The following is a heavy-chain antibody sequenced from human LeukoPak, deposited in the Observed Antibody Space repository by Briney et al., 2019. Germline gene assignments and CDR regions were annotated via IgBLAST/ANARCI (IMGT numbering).Heavy chain of an antibody. CDR2: IDHSGSI. D-gene: IGHD3-22*01. J-gene: IGHJ4*02. V-gene: IGHV4-38-2*02. CDR1: GYSISSDYY. Sequence: SETLSLTCTVSGYSISSDYYWGWIRQPPGKGLEWIGSIDHSGSIYYNPSLKSRVTISVDTSKNQFSLKLTSVTAADTAVYYCARTMDYYDGTGYPPPAAANYWGQGTLVTVSS. CDR3: ARTMDYYDGTGYPPPAAANY.